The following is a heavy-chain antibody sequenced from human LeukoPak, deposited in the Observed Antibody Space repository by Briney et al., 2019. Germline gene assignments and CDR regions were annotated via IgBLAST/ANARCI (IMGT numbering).Heavy chain of an antibody. D-gene: IGHD6-6*01. Sequence: PSETLCLTCTVSGGSISSYYWSWIRQPPGEGLEWIGYIYYSGSTNYNPSLKSRVTISVDTSKNQFSLKLSSVTAADTAVYYCARESIAARMWFDPWGQGTLVTVSS. J-gene: IGHJ5*02. CDR2: IYYSGST. V-gene: IGHV4-59*01. CDR1: GGSISSYY. CDR3: ARESIAARMWFDP.